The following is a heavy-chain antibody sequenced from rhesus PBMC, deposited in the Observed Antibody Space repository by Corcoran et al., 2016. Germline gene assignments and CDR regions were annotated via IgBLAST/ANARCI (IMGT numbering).Heavy chain of an antibody. CDR2: IYGSSGST. CDR1: GGSFSSYC. CDR3: ARSHNTWSDY. Sequence: QVQLQESGPGLVKPSATLSLTCAVSGGSFSSYCWGCLRPPPGKGLEWIGSIYGSSGSTEDNPSLKSRVTISGDTSKKQFSLKLRSVTAADTAVYYCARSHNTWSDYWGQGLLVTVSS. D-gene: IGHD1-38*01. V-gene: IGHV4-160*01. J-gene: IGHJ4*01.